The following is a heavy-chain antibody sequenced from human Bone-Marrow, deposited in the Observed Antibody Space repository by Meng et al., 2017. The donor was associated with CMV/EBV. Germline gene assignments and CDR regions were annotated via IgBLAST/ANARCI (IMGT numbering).Heavy chain of an antibody. D-gene: IGHD1-1*01. J-gene: IGHJ4*02. CDR1: GYTFTGYY. CDR3: ARDLANSGRYFDY. V-gene: IGHV1-2*02. Sequence: ASVKVSCKASGYTFTGYYMHWVRQAPGQGLEWMGWINPNSGGTKYAQKFQGRVTMTRDTSISTAYLELSRLRFDDTAVYYCARDLANSGRYFDYWGQGAQVTVSS. CDR2: INPNSGGT.